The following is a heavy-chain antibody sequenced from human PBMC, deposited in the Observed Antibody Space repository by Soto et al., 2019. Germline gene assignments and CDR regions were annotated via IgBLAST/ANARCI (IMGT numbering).Heavy chain of an antibody. J-gene: IGHJ4*02. Sequence: AASVKVSCKTSGYTFSSYGFSWVRQAPGQGLEWIGWISGYNGNTNYAQRFQGRVTMTTDTSTSTAYMEVKILRTDDTAAHYCARRGQRGYWGGGTLVTVS. V-gene: IGHV1-18*01. D-gene: IGHD6-25*01. CDR2: ISGYNGNT. CDR3: ARRGQRGY. CDR1: GYTFSSYG.